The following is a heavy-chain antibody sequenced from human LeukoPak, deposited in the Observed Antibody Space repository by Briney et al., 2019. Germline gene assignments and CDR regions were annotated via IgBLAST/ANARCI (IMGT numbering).Heavy chain of an antibody. Sequence: ASVKVSCKTSGYTFSTYGLSWVRQAPGQGLEWMGWISGNSGKTHYAQKFQDRVTLTTDTSSTTAFKELRSLRSDDTAMYYCARNAGSYFEFAPWGQGTLVTVSS. CDR1: GYTFSTYG. CDR2: ISGNSGKT. D-gene: IGHD1-26*01. V-gene: IGHV1-18*01. J-gene: IGHJ5*02. CDR3: ARNAGSYFEFAP.